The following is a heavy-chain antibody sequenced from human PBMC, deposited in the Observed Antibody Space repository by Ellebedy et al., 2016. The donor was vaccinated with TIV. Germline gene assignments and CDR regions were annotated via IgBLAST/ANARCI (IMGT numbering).Heavy chain of an antibody. CDR2: LYYSGST. V-gene: IGHV4-39*02. J-gene: IGHJ3*02. CDR1: GGSVIRSGYY. Sequence: SETLSLTXSASGGSVIRSGYYCTWIRQPPGKGLEWIGRLYYSGSTWYNPSLKSRVTISVDTSKNLFSLRLRSVAAADTAVYYCPTSAAIDAFDIWGQGTMVTVSS. CDR3: PTSAAIDAFDI. D-gene: IGHD6-25*01.